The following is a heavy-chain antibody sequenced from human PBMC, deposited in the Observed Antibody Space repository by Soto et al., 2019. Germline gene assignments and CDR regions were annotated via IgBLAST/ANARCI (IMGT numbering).Heavy chain of an antibody. Sequence: QVQLQESGPGLVKPSETLSLTCTVSGGSVSSGSYYWSWIRQPPGKGLEWIGYIHYSGSTKYNPSLKRRVTMSVDTSNNQFSLKLSSVTAADTAVYYCARERGQLNFDYWGQGTLVTVSS. D-gene: IGHD3-10*01. V-gene: IGHV4-61*01. CDR3: ARERGQLNFDY. CDR2: IHYSGST. J-gene: IGHJ4*02. CDR1: GGSVSSGSYY.